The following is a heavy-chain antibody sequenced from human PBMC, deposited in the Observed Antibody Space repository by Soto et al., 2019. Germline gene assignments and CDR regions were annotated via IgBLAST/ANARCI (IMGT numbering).Heavy chain of an antibody. Sequence: GGSLRLSCAASGFTFSSYAMHWVRQAPGKGLEWVAVISYDGSNKYYADSVKGRFTISRDNSKNTLYLQMNSLRAEDTAVYYCVRDPGGSYFDYWGQGTLVTVSS. CDR2: ISYDGSNK. CDR3: VRDPGGSYFDY. V-gene: IGHV3-30*04. D-gene: IGHD1-26*01. J-gene: IGHJ4*02. CDR1: GFTFSSYA.